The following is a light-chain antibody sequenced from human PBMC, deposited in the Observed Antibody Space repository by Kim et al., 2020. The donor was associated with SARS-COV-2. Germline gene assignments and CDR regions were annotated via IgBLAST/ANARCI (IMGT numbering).Light chain of an antibody. CDR3: HQCKIGPPWA. V-gene: IGKV3-15*01. CDR1: QSIGTN. J-gene: IGKJ4*01. CDR2: GAS. Sequence: EMVMTQSPATLSVSPGERATLSCWASQSIGTNLAWYQQKAGHAPRLLIYGASARATGIPARFSGRGFGTGFTLPISSLQSDDSAVYYCHQCKIGPPWAFGEGTKVEIK.